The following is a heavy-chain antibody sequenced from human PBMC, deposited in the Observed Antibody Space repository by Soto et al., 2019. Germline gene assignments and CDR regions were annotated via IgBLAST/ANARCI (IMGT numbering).Heavy chain of an antibody. CDR2: ISDSGTNT. D-gene: IGHD3-10*01. CDR3: ARGASGTNWFDP. CDR1: GFTFTNFA. J-gene: IGHJ5*02. Sequence: EVQVLESGGGLVQPGGSLRLSCAASGFTFTNFAMSWVRQAPGEGLEWVSSISDSGTNTYYAYSVKGRFAISRDNPKNTLYLQMNRLRAEDTAVYYCARGASGTNWFDPRSQGTLVTVSS. V-gene: IGHV3-23*01.